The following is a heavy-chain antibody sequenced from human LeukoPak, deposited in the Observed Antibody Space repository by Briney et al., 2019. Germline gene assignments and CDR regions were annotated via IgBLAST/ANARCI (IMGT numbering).Heavy chain of an antibody. D-gene: IGHD5-18*01. Sequence: SETLSLTCTVSGGSISSYYWSWIRQPAGKGLEWIGRIYTSGSTNYNPSLKSRVTMSVDTSKNQFSLKLSSVTAADTAVYYCASDVSDTAMATYPIWGQGTLVTVSS. CDR2: IYTSGST. CDR1: GGSISSYY. CDR3: ASDVSDTAMATYPI. J-gene: IGHJ4*02. V-gene: IGHV4-4*07.